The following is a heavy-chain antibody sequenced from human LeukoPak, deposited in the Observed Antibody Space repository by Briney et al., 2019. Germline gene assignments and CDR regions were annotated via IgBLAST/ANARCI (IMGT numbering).Heavy chain of an antibody. J-gene: IGHJ4*02. CDR2: ISGSGGST. CDR1: GFTFSSYA. CDR3: ANRPDIVVVPAAMLVDY. D-gene: IGHD2-2*01. V-gene: IGHV3-23*01. Sequence: GGSLRLSCAASGFTFSSYAMSWVRQAPGKGLEWVSGISGSGGSTYYADSVKGRFTISRDNSKNTLYLQMNSLRAEDTAVYYCANRPDIVVVPAAMLVDYWGQGTLVTVSS.